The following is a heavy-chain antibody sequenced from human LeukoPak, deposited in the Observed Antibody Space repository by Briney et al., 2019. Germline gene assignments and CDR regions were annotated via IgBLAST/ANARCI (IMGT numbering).Heavy chain of an antibody. J-gene: IGHJ5*02. CDR3: AREQAYWFGP. Sequence: GGSLRLSCAAPGFTVSNSYMTWVRQAPGKGLEWVSFIYPAGTTSYADSVKGRFTISRDSSKNTLHLQMNSLRADDTAVYYCAREQAYWFGPWGQGSLVTVSS. CDR1: GFTVSNSY. V-gene: IGHV3-53*01. CDR2: IYPAGTT.